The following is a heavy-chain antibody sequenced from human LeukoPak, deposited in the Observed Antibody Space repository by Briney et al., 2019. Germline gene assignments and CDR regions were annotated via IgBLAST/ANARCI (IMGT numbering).Heavy chain of an antibody. CDR1: GGSISIYY. V-gene: IGHV4-59*01. D-gene: IGHD6-19*01. CDR3: ARAGSGWSFDY. CDR2: TSYSGNT. J-gene: IGHJ4*02. Sequence: PSETLSLTCTVSGGSISIYYWTWIRQPPGKGLEWIGYTSYSGNTNYNPSLKSRVTISVDMPKNQFSLKLSSVTAADTAVYYCARAGSGWSFDYWGQGTLVTVSS.